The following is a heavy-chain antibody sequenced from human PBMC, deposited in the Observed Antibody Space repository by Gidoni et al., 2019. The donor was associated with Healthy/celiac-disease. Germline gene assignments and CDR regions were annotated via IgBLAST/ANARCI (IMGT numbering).Heavy chain of an antibody. D-gene: IGHD3-3*01. CDR1: GFPFSSYA. Sequence: QVQLVESGGGVVQPGRSLRLSCAASGFPFSSYAMHWVRQAPGKGLEWVAVISYDGSNKYYADSVKGRFTISRDNSKNTLYLQMNSLRAEDTAVYYCARDLIPDGGADYWGQGTLVTVSS. CDR3: ARDLIPDGGADY. V-gene: IGHV3-30-3*01. J-gene: IGHJ4*02. CDR2: ISYDGSNK.